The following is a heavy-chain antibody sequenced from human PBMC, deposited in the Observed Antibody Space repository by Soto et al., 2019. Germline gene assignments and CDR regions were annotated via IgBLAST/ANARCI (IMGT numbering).Heavy chain of an antibody. Sequence: GGSLRLSCAASGFTFSSYGMHWVRQAPGKGLEWVAVISYDGSNKYYADSVKGRFTISRDNSKNTLYLQMNSLRAEDTAAYYCAKVKVPYLWFGELSSDYWGQGTLVTVSS. V-gene: IGHV3-30*18. CDR3: AKVKVPYLWFGELSSDY. CDR1: GFTFSSYG. J-gene: IGHJ4*02. D-gene: IGHD3-10*01. CDR2: ISYDGSNK.